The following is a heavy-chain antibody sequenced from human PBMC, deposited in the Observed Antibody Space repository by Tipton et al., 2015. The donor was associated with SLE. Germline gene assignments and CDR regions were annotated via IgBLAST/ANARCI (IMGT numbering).Heavy chain of an antibody. CDR2: IYYSGST. V-gene: IGHV4-30-4*08. CDR3: ARDSPTEAAAGILDI. J-gene: IGHJ3*02. CDR1: GGSISSGDYY. Sequence: TLSLTCTVSGGSISSGDYYWNWIRQPPGKGLEWIGYIYYSGSTYYNPSLRSRVTISVDTSRNQFSLKLSSVTAADTAVYYCARDSPTEAAAGILDIWGQGTMVSVSS. D-gene: IGHD6-13*01.